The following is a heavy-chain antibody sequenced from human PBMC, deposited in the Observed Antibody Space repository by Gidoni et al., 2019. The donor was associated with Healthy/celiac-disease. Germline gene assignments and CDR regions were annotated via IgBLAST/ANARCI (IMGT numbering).Heavy chain of an antibody. V-gene: IGHV3-21*01. CDR1: GFTFSSYS. CDR3: ARGGIAVAGTVDY. J-gene: IGHJ4*02. CDR2: ISSSSSYI. Sequence: EVQLVESGGGLFKPGGSLRRSCAASGFTFSSYSMIWVRQAPGKGLGWVSSISSSSSYIYYADSVKGRFTISRDNAKNSLYLQMNSLRAEDTAVYYCARGGIAVAGTVDYWGQGTLVTVSS. D-gene: IGHD6-19*01.